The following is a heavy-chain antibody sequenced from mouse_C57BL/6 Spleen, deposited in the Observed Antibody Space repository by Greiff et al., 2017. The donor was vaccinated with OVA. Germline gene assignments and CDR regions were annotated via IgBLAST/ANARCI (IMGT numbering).Heavy chain of an antibody. CDR2: FYPGSGSI. CDR3: ARHGSVVATGAGAMDY. D-gene: IGHD1-1*01. J-gene: IGHJ4*01. CDR1: GYTFTEYT. Sequence: VQRVESGAELVKPGASVKLSCKASGYTFTEYTIHWVKQRSGQGLEWIGWFYPGSGSIKYNEKFKDKATLTADKSSSTVYMELSRLTSEDSAVYFCARHGSVVATGAGAMDYWGQGTSVTVSS. V-gene: IGHV1-62-2*01.